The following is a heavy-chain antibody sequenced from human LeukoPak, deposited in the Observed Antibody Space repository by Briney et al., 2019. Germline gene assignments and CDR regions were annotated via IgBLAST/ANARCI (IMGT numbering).Heavy chain of an antibody. CDR2: INPNSGGT. D-gene: IGHD6-19*01. CDR1: GYTFTGYY. J-gene: IGHJ6*02. CDR3: ARDSPHAAGYSSGCCGMDV. Sequence: ASVKVSCKASGYTFTGYYMHWVRQAPGQGLEWMGRINPNSGGTNYAQKFQGRVTMTRDTSINTAYMELSRLRSDDTDVYYCARDSPHAAGYSSGCCGMDVWGQGTTVTVSS. V-gene: IGHV1-2*05.